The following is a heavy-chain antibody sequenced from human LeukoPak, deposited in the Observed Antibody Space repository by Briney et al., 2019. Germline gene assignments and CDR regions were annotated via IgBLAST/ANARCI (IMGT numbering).Heavy chain of an antibody. CDR3: ATEGRSDYVWGSYPKFDY. J-gene: IGHJ4*02. Sequence: ASVKVSCKVSGYTLTELPMHWVRQAPGKGLEWMGGFDPEDGETIYAQKFQGRVTMTEDTSTDTAYMELSSLGSEDTAVYYCATEGRSDYVWGSYPKFDYWGQGTLVTVSS. V-gene: IGHV1-24*01. CDR2: FDPEDGET. CDR1: GYTLTELP. D-gene: IGHD3-16*02.